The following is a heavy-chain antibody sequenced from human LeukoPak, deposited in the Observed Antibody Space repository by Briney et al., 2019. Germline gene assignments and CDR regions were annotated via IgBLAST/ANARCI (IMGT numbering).Heavy chain of an antibody. J-gene: IGHJ4*02. V-gene: IGHV3-23*01. CDR3: AKVVYDFWSGYDY. Sequence: GGSLRLSCAASGFTFSSYAMNWVRQSPGKGLEWVSAISGSGGSTYYADSVKGRFTISRDNSKNTLYLQMNSLRAEDTAVYYCAKVVYDFWSGYDYWGQGTLVTVSS. D-gene: IGHD3-3*01. CDR2: ISGSGGST. CDR1: GFTFSSYA.